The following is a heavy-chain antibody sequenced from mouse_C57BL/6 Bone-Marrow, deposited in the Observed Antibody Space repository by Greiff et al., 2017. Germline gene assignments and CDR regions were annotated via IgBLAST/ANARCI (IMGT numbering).Heavy chain of an antibody. D-gene: IGHD2-5*01. CDR2: ISYDGSN. V-gene: IGHV3-6*01. Sequence: EVKLMESGPGLVKPSQSLSLTCSVTGYSITSGYYWNWIRQFPGNKLEWMGYISYDGSNNYNPSLKNRISITRDTSKNQFFLKLNSVTTEDTATYYCARPYSNYAWFAYWGQGTLVTVSA. CDR1: GYSITSGYY. J-gene: IGHJ3*01. CDR3: ARPYSNYAWFAY.